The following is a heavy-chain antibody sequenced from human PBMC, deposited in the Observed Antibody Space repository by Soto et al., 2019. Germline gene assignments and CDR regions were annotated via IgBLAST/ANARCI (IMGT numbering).Heavy chain of an antibody. CDR1: SDSISSSSYT. CDR3: ARTSRFDS. D-gene: IGHD6-6*01. J-gene: IGHJ4*02. CDR2: IYYSGST. V-gene: IGHV4-39*01. Sequence: SETLSLTCTVSSDSISSSSYTWGWIRQPPGRGLEWIGSIYYSGSTYYNLSLKSRVTISVDTSKNQFSLKLTSVTAADTAVYYCARTSRFDSWGQGTLVTVSS.